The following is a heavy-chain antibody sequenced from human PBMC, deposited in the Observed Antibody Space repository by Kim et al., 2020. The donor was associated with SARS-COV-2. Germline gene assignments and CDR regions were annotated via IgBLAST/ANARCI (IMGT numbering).Heavy chain of an antibody. Sequence: QSGPTSSTPTLTSRVTISVDTSKNQFSRKLSSVTAADTAVYYCARDTDYWGQGTLVTVSS. V-gene: IGHV4-30-2*04. CDR3: ARDTDY. J-gene: IGHJ4*02. CDR2: QSGPT.